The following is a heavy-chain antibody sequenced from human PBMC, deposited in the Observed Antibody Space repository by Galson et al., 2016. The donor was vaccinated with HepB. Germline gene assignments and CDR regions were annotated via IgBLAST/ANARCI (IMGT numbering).Heavy chain of an antibody. CDR3: AKSSGWDSDY. CDR2: IKEDGSEK. D-gene: IGHD6-19*01. Sequence: SLRLSCAASGFTFSSYAMHWVRQAPGKGLEWVANIKEDGSEKNYVDSLKGRFTISRDNAKNSLYLHMNNLRVEDTAVYYCAKSSGWDSDYWGQGTLVIVSS. J-gene: IGHJ4*02. CDR1: GFTFSSYA. V-gene: IGHV3-7*03.